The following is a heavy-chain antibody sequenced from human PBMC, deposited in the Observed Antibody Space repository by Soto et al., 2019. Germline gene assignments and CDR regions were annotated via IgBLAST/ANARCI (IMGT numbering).Heavy chain of an antibody. CDR3: AKDSGQQMTDNYFYYRLDV. D-gene: IGHD1-26*01. CDR1: GFTVTSHA. CDR2: ISYDEIDK. J-gene: IGHJ6*01. Sequence: GGSLRLSCAASGFTVTSHAMHWVRQTPGKGLEGVAAISYDEIDKKYASSVKGRFTASRDTVKNTLSLQMNSPRPEDTAVYYRAKDSGQQMTDNYFYYRLDVWGHGTTVTVSS. V-gene: IGHV3-30*18.